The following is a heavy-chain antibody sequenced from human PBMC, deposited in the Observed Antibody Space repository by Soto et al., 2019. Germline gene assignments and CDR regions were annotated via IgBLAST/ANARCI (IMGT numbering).Heavy chain of an antibody. Sequence: GGSLRLSCAASGFTFSSYDMSWVRQAPGEGLEWVSAMSGSGASTYYADSVRGRFTISRDNSKNTLYLQMNSLTAEDTAVYYCVKGGTNLWSGYPLDYWGPGTLVTVSS. J-gene: IGHJ4*01. CDR1: GFTFSSYD. V-gene: IGHV3-23*01. CDR3: VKGGTNLWSGYPLDY. CDR2: MSGSGAST. D-gene: IGHD3-3*01.